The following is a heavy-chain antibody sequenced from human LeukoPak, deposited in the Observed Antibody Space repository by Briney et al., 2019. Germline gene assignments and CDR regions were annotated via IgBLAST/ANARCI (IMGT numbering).Heavy chain of an antibody. CDR1: GGSISSYY. V-gene: IGHV4-4*07. CDR3: AREKDYDSPWPYYFDY. Sequence: ASETLSLTCTVSGGSISSYYWSWIRQPAGKGLEWIGRIYTSGSTNYNPSLKSRATISVDTSKNQFSLKLSSVTAADTAVYYCAREKDYDSPWPYYFDYWGQGTLVTVSS. CDR2: IYTSGST. D-gene: IGHD3-22*01. J-gene: IGHJ4*02.